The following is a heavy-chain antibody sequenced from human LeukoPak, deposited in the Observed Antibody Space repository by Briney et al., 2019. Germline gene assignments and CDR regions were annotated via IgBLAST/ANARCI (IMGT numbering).Heavy chain of an antibody. CDR2: IHHSGSA. D-gene: IGHD3-10*01. J-gene: IGHJ3*02. CDR1: GVSISSADY. V-gene: IGHV4/OR15-8*01. Sequence: SQTLSLTCTVSGVSISSADYWSWIRQPPGKDLERIGEIHHSGSANYNPSLKSRVTMSVDTSKNQFSLNLTSVTAADTAVYYCARGRGAFDIWGRGTMVTVSS. CDR3: ARGRGAFDI.